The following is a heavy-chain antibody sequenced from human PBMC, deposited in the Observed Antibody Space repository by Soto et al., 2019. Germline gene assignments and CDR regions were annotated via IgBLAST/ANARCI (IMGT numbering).Heavy chain of an antibody. CDR1: GGSISSYY. Sequence: PSETLSLTCTVSGGSISSYYWSWIRQPPGKGLEWIGYINYSGSINYNPPLKSRVTFSIDTSTNQFFLKLSSVTAADTAVYYCARSLSGSYYTYWGQGTQVTVSS. D-gene: IGHD3-10*01. CDR2: INYSGSI. CDR3: ARSLSGSYYTY. J-gene: IGHJ4*02. V-gene: IGHV4-59*01.